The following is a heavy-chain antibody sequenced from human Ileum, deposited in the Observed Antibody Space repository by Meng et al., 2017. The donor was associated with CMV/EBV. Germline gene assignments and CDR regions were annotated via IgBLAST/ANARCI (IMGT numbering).Heavy chain of an antibody. D-gene: IGHD6-19*01. CDR3: ARDPAGAGNGFDY. CDR2: MNPSSGNT. V-gene: IGHV1-8*03. J-gene: IGHJ4*02. CDR1: GYTFTSYD. Sequence: ASAQVFCKASGYTFTSYDINWVRQATGQGLEWMGWMNPSSGNTCYAQKFQGRVTITRNTSISTAYMELSSLRSEDTAVYYCARDPAGAGNGFDYWGQGTLVTVSS.